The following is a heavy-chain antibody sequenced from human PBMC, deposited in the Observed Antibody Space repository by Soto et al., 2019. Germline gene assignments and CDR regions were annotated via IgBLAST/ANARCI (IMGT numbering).Heavy chain of an antibody. J-gene: IGHJ6*02. D-gene: IGHD2-8*02. Sequence: GGSLRLSCASSGLPVISNYMSWVRQAPGKGLEWVSVIYSGGSTYYADSMKGRFTISRDNSKNTMYLQMNSLRAEDTAVYYCARVDCTGNNCRPYAYYPMDVWGPGTTVTVSS. V-gene: IGHV3-53*01. CDR2: IYSGGST. CDR3: ARVDCTGNNCRPYAYYPMDV. CDR1: GLPVISNY.